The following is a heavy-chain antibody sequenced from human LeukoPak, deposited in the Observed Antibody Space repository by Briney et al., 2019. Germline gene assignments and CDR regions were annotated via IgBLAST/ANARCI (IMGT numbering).Heavy chain of an antibody. D-gene: IGHD1-26*01. J-gene: IGHJ6*03. Sequence: GGSLRLSCAASGFSVSSNYMSWVRQAPGKGLEWVSLIYSGASTFYADSVRGRFIISRDNSKNTLYLQMGSLRAEDMAVYYCARGVVGATNYYYYYMDVWGKGTTVTISS. CDR1: GFSVSSNY. CDR3: ARGVVGATNYYYYYMDV. CDR2: IYSGAST. V-gene: IGHV3-66*01.